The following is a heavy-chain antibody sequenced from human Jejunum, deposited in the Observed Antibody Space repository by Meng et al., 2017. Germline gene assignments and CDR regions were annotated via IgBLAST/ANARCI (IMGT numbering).Heavy chain of an antibody. CDR1: GYTFTDYY. CDR3: AREDYYDGSGYSSYYFYY. D-gene: IGHD3-22*01. V-gene: IGHV1-2*06. Sequence: ASVKVSCKASGYTFTDYYMHWVRQAPGQGLEWMGRIHPNSGGTNYAQMFQGRVTFTRDTSINTAYMDLSRLRSDDTAVYYCAREDYYDGSGYSSYYFYYWGQGTPVTVSS. J-gene: IGHJ4*02. CDR2: IHPNSGGT.